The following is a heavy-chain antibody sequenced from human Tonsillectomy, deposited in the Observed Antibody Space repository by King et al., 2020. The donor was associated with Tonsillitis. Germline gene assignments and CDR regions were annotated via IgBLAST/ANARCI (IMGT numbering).Heavy chain of an antibody. J-gene: IGHJ6*03. Sequence: QLQESGPGLVKPSETLSLTCTVSGGSISSYYWSWIRQPPGKGLEWIGYIYYSGSTNYNPSLKSRFTISVDTSKNQFSLKLSSVPAADTAVYYWARLGGCDSGYDPGASYYYYMDVWGKATTVTVSS. CDR2: IYYSGST. D-gene: IGHD5-12*01. CDR3: ARLGGCDSGYDPGASYYYYMDV. V-gene: IGHV4-59*08. CDR1: GGSISSYY.